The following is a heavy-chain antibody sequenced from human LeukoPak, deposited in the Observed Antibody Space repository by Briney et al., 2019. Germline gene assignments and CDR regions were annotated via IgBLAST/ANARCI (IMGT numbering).Heavy chain of an antibody. CDR2: ISYDGSNK. D-gene: IGHD3-22*01. J-gene: IGHJ4*02. CDR1: GFTFSSYG. Sequence: GRSLRLSCAVSGFTFSSYGMHWVRQAPGKGLEWVAVISYDGSNKYYADFVKGRFTISRDNSKNTLYLQMNSLRAEDTAVYYCAKGGKYYYDSSGLSDYWGQGTLVTVSS. V-gene: IGHV3-30*18. CDR3: AKGGKYYYDSSGLSDY.